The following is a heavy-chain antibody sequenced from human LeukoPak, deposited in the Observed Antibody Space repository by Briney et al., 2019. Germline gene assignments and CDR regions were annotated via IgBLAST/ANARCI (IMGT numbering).Heavy chain of an antibody. CDR3: AKGSARRWFWYFDY. J-gene: IGHJ4*02. Sequence: PGGSLRLSCAASGFTFSSYAMHWVRQAPGKGLEYVSAITSNGDNTFYRNSVKGRFTISRDNSKNTLYLQMNSLRAEDTAVYYCAKGSARRWFWYFDYWGQGTLVTVSS. D-gene: IGHD4-23*01. V-gene: IGHV3-64*01. CDR2: ITSNGDNT. CDR1: GFTFSSYA.